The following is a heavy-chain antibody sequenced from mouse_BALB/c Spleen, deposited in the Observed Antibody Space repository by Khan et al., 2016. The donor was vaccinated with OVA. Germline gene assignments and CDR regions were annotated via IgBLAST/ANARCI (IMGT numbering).Heavy chain of an antibody. J-gene: IGHJ4*01. Sequence: VQLKESGPGLVTPSQSLSLTCTVTGYSITSDYAWNWIRQFPGNKLEWMGYISSTGSTSYNPSLKSRISITRDSSKNQFFLQLKSVTTEDTATYYCARSLYYSYGYALDCWGRGTSVTVSS. D-gene: IGHD2-12*01. V-gene: IGHV3-2*02. CDR1: GYSITSDYA. CDR2: ISSTGST. CDR3: ARSLYYSYGYALDC.